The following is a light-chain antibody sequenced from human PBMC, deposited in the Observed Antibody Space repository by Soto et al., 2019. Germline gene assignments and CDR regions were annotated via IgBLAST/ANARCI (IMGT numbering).Light chain of an antibody. V-gene: IGKV3-11*01. CDR3: QQRSIWPWT. Sequence: VVLTQSPATLSLSPGERATLSCRASQILSSNYLAWYQQKPGQSPRLLIYGASARATGIPARFSGSGSGTDFTLTISSLEPEDFAVFYCQQRSIWPWTFGQGTKVDIK. J-gene: IGKJ1*01. CDR1: QILSSNY. CDR2: GAS.